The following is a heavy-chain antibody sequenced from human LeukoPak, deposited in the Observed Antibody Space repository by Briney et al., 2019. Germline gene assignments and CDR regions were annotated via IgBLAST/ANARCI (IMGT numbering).Heavy chain of an antibody. J-gene: IGHJ4*02. V-gene: IGHV3-23*01. CDR3: AKAHGFMVRGVISFDY. Sequence: GGSLRLSCAASGFTFSSYAMSWVRQAPGKGLEWVSAISGSGGSAYYADSVKGRFTISRDNSNNTLYLQMNSLRAEDTAVYYCAKAHGFMVRGVISFDYWGQGTLVTVSS. CDR2: ISGSGGSA. CDR1: GFTFSSYA. D-gene: IGHD3-10*01.